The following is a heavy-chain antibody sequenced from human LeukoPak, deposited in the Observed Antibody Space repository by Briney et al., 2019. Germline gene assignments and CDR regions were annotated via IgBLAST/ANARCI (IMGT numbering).Heavy chain of an antibody. D-gene: IGHD2-21*02. J-gene: IGHJ4*02. CDR3: ARGAPRVLCGGDCYYNDY. CDR2: INPNSGGT. V-gene: IGHV1-2*02. Sequence: ASVKVSCKASGYTFTGYYMHWVRQAPGQGLEWMGWINPNSGGTNYAQKFQGRVTMTRDTSISTAYMELSRLRSDDTAVYYCARGAPRVLCGGDCYYNDYWGQGTLVTVSS. CDR1: GYTFTGYY.